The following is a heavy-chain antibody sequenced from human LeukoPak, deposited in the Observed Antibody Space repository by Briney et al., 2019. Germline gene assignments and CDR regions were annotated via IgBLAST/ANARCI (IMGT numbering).Heavy chain of an antibody. CDR2: IKQDGSEK. J-gene: IGHJ5*02. CDR1: GFTFRRYW. CDR3: ARDRGGYSSYWFDP. D-gene: IGHD6-6*01. Sequence: GGSLRLSCVASGFTFRRYWMTWVRQAPGKGLEWVANIKQDGSEKYYVDSVKGRFTISRDNAKNSLYLQMNSLRAEDTAVYYCARDRGGYSSYWFDPWGQGTLVTVSS. V-gene: IGHV3-7*01.